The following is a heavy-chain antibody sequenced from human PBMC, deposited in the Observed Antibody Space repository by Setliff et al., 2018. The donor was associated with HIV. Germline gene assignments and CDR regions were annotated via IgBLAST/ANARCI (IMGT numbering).Heavy chain of an antibody. V-gene: IGHV4-61*02. D-gene: IGHD3-10*01. CDR3: ARGQRWFGELRGAYYGMDV. CDR2: IYTSGST. Sequence: PSETLSLTCTVSGGSISGGSYYWSWIRQPAGKGLEWIGRIYTSGSTNYNPSLKSRVTISVDTSKNQFSLKLSSVTAADTAVYYCARGQRWFGELRGAYYGMDVWGQGTTVTVSS. CDR1: GGSISGGSYY. J-gene: IGHJ6*02.